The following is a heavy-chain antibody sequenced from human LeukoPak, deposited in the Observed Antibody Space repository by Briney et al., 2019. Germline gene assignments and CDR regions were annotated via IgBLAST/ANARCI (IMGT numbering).Heavy chain of an antibody. J-gene: IGHJ5*02. V-gene: IGHV1-69*05. CDR3: ARDGENTIVGVVTANWFDP. D-gene: IGHD3-3*01. Sequence: SVKVSCKASGGTFSSYAISWVRQAPGQGLEWMGGIIPIFGTANYAQKFQGRVTITTDESTSTAYMELSSLRSEDTAVYYCARDGENTIVGVVTANWFDPWGQGTLVTVSS. CDR2: IIPIFGTA. CDR1: GGTFSSYA.